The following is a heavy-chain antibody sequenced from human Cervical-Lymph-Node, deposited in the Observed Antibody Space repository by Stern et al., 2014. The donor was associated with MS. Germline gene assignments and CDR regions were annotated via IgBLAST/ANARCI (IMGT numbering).Heavy chain of an antibody. D-gene: IGHD6-19*01. Sequence: VQLVQSGGGVVQPGRSLRLSCAASGFTFSSYAMHWVRQAPGKGLEWVAVISYDGRNKYYADSVKSRFTISRDNSKNTLYLQMNSLRAEDTAVYYCAREGAGGRWQWLILPSDYASDNFDYWGQGTLVTVSS. CDR3: AREGAGGRWQWLILPSDYASDNFDY. CDR2: ISYDGRNK. J-gene: IGHJ4*02. CDR1: GFTFSSYA. V-gene: IGHV3-30*04.